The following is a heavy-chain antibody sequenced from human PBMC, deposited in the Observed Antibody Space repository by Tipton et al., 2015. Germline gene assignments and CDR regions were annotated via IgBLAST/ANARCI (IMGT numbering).Heavy chain of an antibody. CDR1: GFSFSTYV. Sequence: SLRLSCAASGFSFSTYVMSWIRQAPGKGLEWVSSIASSYIYYADAVKGRFTISRDNGKDSLYLQMSSLRAEDTAVYYCGRDPGGDYGMDVWGQGTTVTASS. J-gene: IGHJ6*02. CDR2: IASSYI. D-gene: IGHD3-10*01. CDR3: GRDPGGDYGMDV. V-gene: IGHV3-21*01.